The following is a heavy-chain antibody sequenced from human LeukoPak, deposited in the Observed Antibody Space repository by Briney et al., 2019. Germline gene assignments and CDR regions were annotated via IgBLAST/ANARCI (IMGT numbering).Heavy chain of an antibody. J-gene: IGHJ4*02. CDR2: ISYDGSYK. CDR3: ARGARKGDDYGGFFDY. D-gene: IGHD4-23*01. Sequence: GGSLRLSCVASGFTFSNYALHWVRQAPGKGLEWVAVISYDGSYKYYADSVKGRFTISRGNSKNTVYLQMNSLRAEDTAVYYCARGARKGDDYGGFFDYWGQGTLVTVSS. V-gene: IGHV3-30*04. CDR1: GFTFSNYA.